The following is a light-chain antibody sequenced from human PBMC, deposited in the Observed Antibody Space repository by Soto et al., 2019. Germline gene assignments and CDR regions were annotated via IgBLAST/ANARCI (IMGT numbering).Light chain of an antibody. Sequence: TQMTQSPSSLSASVGEKIIITCRASRDVGSDVSWYQQKPGQAPKLLIYAASNLYTGVPSRFSGSRSGTEFTLTISSLQPEDFASYYCLQDYGDSWTFGQGTKVDIK. CDR2: AAS. V-gene: IGKV1-6*01. CDR3: LQDYGDSWT. J-gene: IGKJ1*01. CDR1: RDVGSD.